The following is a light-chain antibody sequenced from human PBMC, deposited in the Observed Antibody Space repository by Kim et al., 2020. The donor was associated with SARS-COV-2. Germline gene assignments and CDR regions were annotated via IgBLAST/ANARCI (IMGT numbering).Light chain of an antibody. Sequence: SSELTQDPAVSVALGQTVRITCQGDSLRSYYASWYQQKPGQAPVLVIYGKNNRPSGIPDRFPGSSSGNTASLTIPGAHAEDEADYYCNSRDSSGNHLVFG. V-gene: IGLV3-19*01. CDR1: SLRSYY. CDR3: NSRDSSGNHLV. J-gene: IGLJ2*01. CDR2: GKN.